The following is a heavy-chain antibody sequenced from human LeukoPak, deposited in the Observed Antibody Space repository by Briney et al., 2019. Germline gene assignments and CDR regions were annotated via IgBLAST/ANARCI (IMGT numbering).Heavy chain of an antibody. CDR2: IKSKTDGGTT. V-gene: IGHV3-15*01. J-gene: IGHJ4*02. CDR3: TTDTAIGNFDY. D-gene: IGHD5-18*01. Sequence: PGGSLRLSCEDSGFTFSNAWMSWVRQAPGKGLEWVGRIKSKTDGGTTDYAAPVKGRFTISRDDSKNTLYLQMNSLKTEDTAVYYCTTDTAIGNFDYWGQGTLVTVSS. CDR1: GFTFSNAW.